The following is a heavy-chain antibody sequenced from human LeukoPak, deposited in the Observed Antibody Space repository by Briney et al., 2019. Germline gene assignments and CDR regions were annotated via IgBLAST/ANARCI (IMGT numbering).Heavy chain of an antibody. J-gene: IGHJ4*02. CDR1: GGTFSSYA. V-gene: IGHV1-69*13. Sequence: SVKVSCKASGGTFSSYAISWVRQAPGHGLEWMGGIIPIFGTANYAQKFQGRVTITADESTGTAYMELSSLRSEDTAVYYCASVRGVTQSFDYWGQGTLVTVSS. CDR3: ASVRGVTQSFDY. D-gene: IGHD3-10*02. CDR2: IIPIFGTA.